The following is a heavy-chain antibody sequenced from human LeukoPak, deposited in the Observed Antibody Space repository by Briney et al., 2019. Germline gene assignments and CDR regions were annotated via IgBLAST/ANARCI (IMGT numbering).Heavy chain of an antibody. CDR1: GFTFDDYA. V-gene: IGHV3-9*01. J-gene: IGHJ4*02. CDR2: ISWNSGTI. CDR3: AKDISASGWYGNPGGRHFDY. D-gene: IGHD6-19*01. Sequence: PGGSLRLSCAASGFTFDDYAMHWVRQAPGKGLEWVSGISWNSGTIGYADSVKGRFTVSRDNSKNSLYLQMNSLRAEDTALYYCAKDISASGWYGNPGGRHFDYWGQGTLVTVSS.